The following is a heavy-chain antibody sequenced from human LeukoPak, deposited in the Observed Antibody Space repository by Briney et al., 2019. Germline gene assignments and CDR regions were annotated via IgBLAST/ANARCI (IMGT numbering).Heavy chain of an antibody. J-gene: IGHJ4*02. CDR3: APKHDYGGNSLYYFDY. Sequence: GGSLRLSCAASGFTFSSYAMHWVRQAPGKGLEWVAVISYDGSNKYYADSVKGRFTISRDNSKNTLYLQMNSLRAEDTAVYYCAPKHDYGGNSLYYFDYWGQGTLVTVSS. V-gene: IGHV3-30-3*01. D-gene: IGHD4-23*01. CDR1: GFTFSSYA. CDR2: ISYDGSNK.